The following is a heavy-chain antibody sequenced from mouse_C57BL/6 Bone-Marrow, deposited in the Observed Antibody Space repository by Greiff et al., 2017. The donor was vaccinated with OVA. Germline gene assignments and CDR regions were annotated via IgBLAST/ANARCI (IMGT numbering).Heavy chain of an antibody. CDR3: ARDDYDVWYFDV. D-gene: IGHD2-4*01. Sequence: EVQRVESGPGLVKPSQSLSLTCSVTGYSITSGYYWNWIRQFPGNKLEWMGYISYDGSNNYNPSLKNRISITRDTSKNQFFLKLNSVTTEDTATYYCARDDYDVWYFDVWGTGTTVTVSS. CDR1: GYSITSGYY. J-gene: IGHJ1*03. CDR2: ISYDGSN. V-gene: IGHV3-6*01.